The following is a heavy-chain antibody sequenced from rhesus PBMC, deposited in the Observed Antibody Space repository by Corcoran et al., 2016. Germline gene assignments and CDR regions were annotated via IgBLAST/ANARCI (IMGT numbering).Heavy chain of an antibody. V-gene: IGHV3-54*02. J-gene: IGHJ5-1*01. CDR3: TRFDV. Sequence: ELQLVEFGGGLVQPGGSLRLSCAASGLTFSIYGIHWVRQAPGKGLERAAVISSDGKNKYYADSVKDRFTISRDNSNNILYLQMSNLKLEDTAVYYCTRFDVWGPGVVVTVSS. CDR2: ISSDGKNK. CDR1: GLTFSIYG.